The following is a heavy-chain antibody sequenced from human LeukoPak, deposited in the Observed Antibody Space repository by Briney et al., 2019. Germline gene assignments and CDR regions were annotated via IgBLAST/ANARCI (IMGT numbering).Heavy chain of an antibody. CDR3: ATALGPSYYYDSSGYYFPLGY. Sequence: ASVKVSCKASGYKFTGHYMNWVRQAPGQGLEWMGRINPNTGVTSYAQKFQGRVTMTRDTSISTAYMKLSSLRSDDTAVYYCATALGPSYYYDSSGYYFPLGYWGQGTLVTVSS. J-gene: IGHJ4*02. CDR2: INPNTGVT. V-gene: IGHV1-2*06. CDR1: GYKFTGHY. D-gene: IGHD3-22*01.